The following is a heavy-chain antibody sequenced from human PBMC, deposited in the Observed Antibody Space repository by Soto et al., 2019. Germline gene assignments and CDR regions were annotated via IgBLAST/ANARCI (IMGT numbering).Heavy chain of an antibody. V-gene: IGHV1-18*01. CDR3: ARDRPTSIIRARYCYYAMVV. CDR2: ISSYNGNT. J-gene: IGHJ6*01. D-gene: IGHD3-3*01. Sequence: ASVKVSCKASGYTFITYGISWVRQAPGQGLEWMGWISSYNGNTNYAQKLQGRVTMTTDTSTTTAYMELRSLRSDDTAVYYCARDRPTSIIRARYCYYAMVVWGQGTTVTVFS. CDR1: GYTFITYG.